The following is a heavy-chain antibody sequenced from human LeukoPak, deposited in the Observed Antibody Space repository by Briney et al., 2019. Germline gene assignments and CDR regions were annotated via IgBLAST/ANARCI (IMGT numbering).Heavy chain of an antibody. CDR3: ASLTAEGSGSYRRYYYYYYYMDV. CDR2: IYYSGST. CDR1: GGSISSSSYY. D-gene: IGHD3-10*01. V-gene: IGHV4-39*07. Sequence: SETLSLTCTVSGGSISSSSYYWGWLRQPPGKGLEWIGSIYYSGSTYYNPSLKSRVTISVDTSKNQFSLKLSSVTAADTAVYYGASLTAEGSGSYRRYYYYYYYMDVGGKGTTVTVSS. J-gene: IGHJ6*03.